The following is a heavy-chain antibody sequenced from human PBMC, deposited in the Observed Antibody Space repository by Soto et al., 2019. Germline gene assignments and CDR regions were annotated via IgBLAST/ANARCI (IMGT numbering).Heavy chain of an antibody. CDR2: IYYRGSA. Sequence: QVQLQESGPGLVKPSETLSLTCTVSGGSVTNIRDYWSWFRQPPGKGLEWIGYIYYRGSADYNPSLGSRVTISLDTSKNQFSLKLSSVTTADTAVYYCAKGVGFGDYDYHMDLWGQGNTVTVSS. D-gene: IGHD3-10*01. J-gene: IGHJ6*02. V-gene: IGHV4-61*01. CDR1: GGSVTNIRDY. CDR3: AKGVGFGDYDYHMDL.